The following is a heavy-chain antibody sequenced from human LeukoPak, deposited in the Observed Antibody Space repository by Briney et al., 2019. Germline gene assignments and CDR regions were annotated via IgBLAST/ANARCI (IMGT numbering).Heavy chain of an antibody. J-gene: IGHJ4*02. CDR3: ARASGWTPDN. V-gene: IGHV3-7*01. Sequence: GGSLRLSCAASGLSFPDTWMNWVRQAPGRGLEWVAAIKDDGSETDYADSVKGRFTISRDNAKNSLYLQMNSLRAEDTAVYYCARASGWTPDNWGQGTLVTVSS. D-gene: IGHD6-19*01. CDR2: IKDDGSET. CDR1: GLSFPDTW.